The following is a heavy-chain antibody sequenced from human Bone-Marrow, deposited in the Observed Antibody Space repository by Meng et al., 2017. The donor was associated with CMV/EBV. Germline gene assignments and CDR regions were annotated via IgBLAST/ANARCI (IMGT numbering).Heavy chain of an antibody. CDR3: GSQEGGY. D-gene: IGHD3-16*01. J-gene: IGHJ4*02. Sequence: GGSLRLSCAASGFTFSSYSMNWVRQAPGKGLEWVSSISTSSSYIHYADSVTGRFTISRDNAKNTLYLQMNSLRAEDTAVYYCGSQEGGYWGQGTLVTVSS. V-gene: IGHV3-21*06. CDR1: GFTFSSYS. CDR2: ISTSSSYI.